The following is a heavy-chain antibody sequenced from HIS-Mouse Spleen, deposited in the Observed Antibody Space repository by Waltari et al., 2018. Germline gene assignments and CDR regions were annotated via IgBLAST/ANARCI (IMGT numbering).Heavy chain of an antibody. D-gene: IGHD1-26*01. J-gene: IGHJ4*02. Sequence: QVQLVESGGGWVKPGGSLRLSCAAAGFTFSDYYMRWHRQAPGKGLEWVSYISSSGSTIYYADSVKGRFTISRDNAKNSLYLQMNSLRAEDTAVYYCARVWEWELHYFDYWGQGTLVTVSS. CDR2: ISSSGSTI. CDR3: ARVWEWELHYFDY. CDR1: GFTFSDYY. V-gene: IGHV3-11*01.